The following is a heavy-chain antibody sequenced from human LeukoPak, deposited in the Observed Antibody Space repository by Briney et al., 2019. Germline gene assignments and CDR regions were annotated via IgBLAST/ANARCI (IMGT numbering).Heavy chain of an antibody. V-gene: IGHV4-59*12. CDR3: ARGAYQTNFDY. CDR1: GGSLSSYY. CDR2: IYYSGST. J-gene: IGHJ4*02. D-gene: IGHD2-2*01. Sequence: PETLSLTCTVSGGSLSSYYWSWIRQPPGKGLEWIGYIYYSGSTNHNPSLKSRVTISVDTSKNQFSLKLSSVTAADTAVYYCARGAYQTNFDYWGQGTLVTVSS.